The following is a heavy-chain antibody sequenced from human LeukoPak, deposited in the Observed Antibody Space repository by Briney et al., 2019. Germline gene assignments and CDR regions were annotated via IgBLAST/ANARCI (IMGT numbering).Heavy chain of an antibody. Sequence: GGSLRLSCVASGFTFSNYWMRWVRQPPGKGLVWVSRIYVDGRTTNYADSVKGRFTISRDNAKNTVYLEMNSLSVEDTATYYCIRDFRSADLWGQGTLVTVTS. CDR2: IYVDGRTT. J-gene: IGHJ5*02. CDR3: IRDFRSADL. CDR1: GFTFSNYW. V-gene: IGHV3-74*01.